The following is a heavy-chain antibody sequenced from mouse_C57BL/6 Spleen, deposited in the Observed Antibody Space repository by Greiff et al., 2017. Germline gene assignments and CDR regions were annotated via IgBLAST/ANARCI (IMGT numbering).Heavy chain of an antibody. V-gene: IGHV1-69*01. D-gene: IGHD2-3*01. CDR1: GYTFTSYW. CDR3: ARWGLLPYFDY. J-gene: IGHJ2*01. Sequence: VKLQQPGAELVMPGASVKLSCKASGYTFTSYWMHWVKQRPGQGLEWIGEIDPSDSYTNYNQKFKGKSTLTVDKSSSTAYMQLSSLTSEDSAVYYCARWGLLPYFDYWGQGTTLTVSS. CDR2: IDPSDSYT.